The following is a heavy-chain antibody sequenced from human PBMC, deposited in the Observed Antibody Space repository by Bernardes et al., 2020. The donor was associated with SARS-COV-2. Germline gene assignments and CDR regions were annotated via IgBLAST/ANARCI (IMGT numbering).Heavy chain of an antibody. V-gene: IGHV3-30*03. CDR2: ISSDGSNK. CDR1: GFTFSSYG. CDR3: AFQSGEQQLLYYFDY. D-gene: IGHD6-13*01. J-gene: IGHJ4*02. Sequence: GGSLRLSCAASGFTFSSYGLHWVRQAPGKGLEWVAIISSDGSNKYYADSVKGRFTISRDNSKNTLYLQMNSLRAEDTAVYYCAFQSGEQQLLYYFDYWGQGTLVTVSS.